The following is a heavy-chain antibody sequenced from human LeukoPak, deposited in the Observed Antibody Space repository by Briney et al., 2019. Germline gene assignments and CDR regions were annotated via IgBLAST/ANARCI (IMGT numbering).Heavy chain of an antibody. J-gene: IGHJ4*02. Sequence: SETLSLTCTVSGGSISSSSYYWGWIRQPPGKGPEWIGSIYYSGSTYYNPSLKSRVTISVDTSKNHFSLRLTSVTAADSAVYYCARGAPPDSWGQGTLVTVSS. CDR2: IYYSGST. V-gene: IGHV4-39*07. CDR1: GGSISSSSYY. CDR3: ARGAPPDS.